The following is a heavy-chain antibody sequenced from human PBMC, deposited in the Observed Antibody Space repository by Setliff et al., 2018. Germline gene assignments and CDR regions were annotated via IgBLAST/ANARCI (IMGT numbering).Heavy chain of an antibody. CDR2: IYYSGST. CDR1: GGSISSYY. V-gene: IGHV4-59*08. Sequence: PSETLSLTCTVSGGSISSYYWSWIRQPPGKGLEWIGYIYYSGSTNYNPSLKSRVTISVDTSKNQFSLNLSSVTAADTAVYYCARRRRGYSYGHDAFDIWGQGTMVTVS. J-gene: IGHJ3*02. D-gene: IGHD5-18*01. CDR3: ARRRRGYSYGHDAFDI.